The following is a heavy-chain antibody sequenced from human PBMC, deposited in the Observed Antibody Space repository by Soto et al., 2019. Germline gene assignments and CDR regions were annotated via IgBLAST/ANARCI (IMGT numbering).Heavy chain of an antibody. V-gene: IGHV1-18*01. J-gene: IGHJ6*02. CDR1: RYTFSNYG. D-gene: IGHD6-19*01. Sequence: ASVKVSCKTSRYTFSNYGINWMRQAPGHGLEWMGWISGYTGNTNYAQTVQGRVTMTTDTPTGTVYMELRRLTSDDTAIYYCSRFIMVGGWFDPNYYHGMDVWGQGTTATVSS. CDR2: ISGYTGNT. CDR3: SRFIMVGGWFDPNYYHGMDV.